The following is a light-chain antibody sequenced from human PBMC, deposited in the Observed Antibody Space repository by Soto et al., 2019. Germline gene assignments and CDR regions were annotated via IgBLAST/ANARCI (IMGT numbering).Light chain of an antibody. Sequence: IVMTQSLAILSLSPGERATLACRASQSVRNNLGWYQQKPGQAPGLLIYGASIRATGIPARFSGSGSGTEFTLTISSLQSEDYAVYYCQQYNDWPPLTFGGGTKVDI. CDR3: QQYNDWPPLT. CDR2: GAS. V-gene: IGKV3-15*01. J-gene: IGKJ4*02. CDR1: QSVRNN.